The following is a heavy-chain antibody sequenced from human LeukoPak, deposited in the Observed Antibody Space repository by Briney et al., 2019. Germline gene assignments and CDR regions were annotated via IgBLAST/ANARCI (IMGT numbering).Heavy chain of an antibody. CDR2: ISYDGSNK. J-gene: IGHJ5*02. CDR3: ARGRGITMIVVVNTGWFDP. CDR1: GFTFSSYA. D-gene: IGHD3-22*01. Sequence: PGRSLRLSCAASGFTFSSYAMHWVRQAPGKGLEWVAVISYDGSNKYYADSVKGRFTISGDNAKNSLYLQMNSLRAEDTAVYYCARGRGITMIVVVNTGWFDPWGQGTLVTVSS. V-gene: IGHV3-30-3*01.